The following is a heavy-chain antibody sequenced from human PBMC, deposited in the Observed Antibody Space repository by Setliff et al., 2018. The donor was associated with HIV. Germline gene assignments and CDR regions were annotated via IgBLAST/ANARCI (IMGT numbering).Heavy chain of an antibody. D-gene: IGHD1-1*01. V-gene: IGHV1-69*10. J-gene: IGHJ4*02. CDR2: IIPILGIA. Sequence: GASVKVSCKASGGTFSSYAISWVRQAPGQGLEWMGGIIPILGIANYAQKFQGRVTITADESTSTAYMELSSLTSEDTAVYYCARPSVRMARNWYDFGYWGQGTLVTVSS. CDR1: GGTFSSYA. CDR3: ARPSVRMARNWYDFGY.